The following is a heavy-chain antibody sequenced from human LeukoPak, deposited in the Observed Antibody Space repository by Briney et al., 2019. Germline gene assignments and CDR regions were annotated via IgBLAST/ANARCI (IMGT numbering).Heavy chain of an antibody. D-gene: IGHD2-15*01. Sequence: ASVKVSCKASGYTFTSYGISWVRQAPGHGLEWMGWINPNSGGTNYAQKFQGRVTMTRDTSISTAYMELSRLRSDDTAVYYCARDPAYCSGGSCYSGWFDPWGQGTLVTVSS. CDR2: INPNSGGT. V-gene: IGHV1-2*02. CDR3: ARDPAYCSGGSCYSGWFDP. CDR1: GYTFTSYG. J-gene: IGHJ5*02.